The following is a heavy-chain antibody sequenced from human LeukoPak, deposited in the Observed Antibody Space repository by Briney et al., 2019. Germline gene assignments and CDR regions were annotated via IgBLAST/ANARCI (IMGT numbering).Heavy chain of an antibody. CDR3: AKERCSSTSCYRYYYYGMDV. V-gene: IGHV3-23*01. CDR1: LFTSITTT. CDR2: ISGTGGST. D-gene: IGHD2-2*01. Sequence: GGSLRLSSAAPLFTSITTTTSCGRQAPGEGLERVSPISGTGGSTYYADSVKGRFTISRDNSKNTLYLQMNSLRAEDTAVYYCAKERCSSTSCYRYYYYGMDVWSQGTTVTVS. J-gene: IGHJ6*02.